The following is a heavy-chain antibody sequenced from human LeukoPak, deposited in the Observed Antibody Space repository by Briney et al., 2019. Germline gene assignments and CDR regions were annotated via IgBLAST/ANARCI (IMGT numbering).Heavy chain of an antibody. CDR3: ARDLPADTGYETHDY. CDR1: VYTFTNYA. J-gene: IGHJ4*02. V-gene: IGHV1-18*01. CDR2: TSAYNGNT. D-gene: IGHD5-12*01. Sequence: ASVKVSCKTSVYTFTNYAISWVRQAPGQGLEWVGCTSAYNGNTDYAQKFQGRVTMTTDSSTSTAYMELRSLRPDDTAVYYCARDLPADTGYETHDYWGQGTLVTVSS.